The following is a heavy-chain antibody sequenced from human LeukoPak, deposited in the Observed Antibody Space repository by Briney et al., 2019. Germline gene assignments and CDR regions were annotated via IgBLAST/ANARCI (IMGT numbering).Heavy chain of an antibody. Sequence: GTLRLACAASGFTFSSYGMSWVRQAPGKGLEWIGSIYHSGSTYYNPSLKSRVTISVDTSKNQFSLKLSSVTAADTAVYYCARSFNYYDSSGYYWGQGTLVTVSS. CDR3: ARSFNYYDSSGYY. CDR2: IYHSGST. D-gene: IGHD3-22*01. J-gene: IGHJ4*02. V-gene: IGHV4-38-2*01. CDR1: GFTFSSYG.